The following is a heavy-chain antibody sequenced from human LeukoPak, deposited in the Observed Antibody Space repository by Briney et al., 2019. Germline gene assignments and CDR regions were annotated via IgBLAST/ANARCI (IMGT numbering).Heavy chain of an antibody. J-gene: IGHJ3*02. V-gene: IGHV3-23*01. Sequence: PGGSLRLSCAASGFTFSSYAMSWVRQAPGKGLEWVSGISGSGGSTYYADSVKGRFTISRDNSKNTLYLQMNSLRAEDTAVYYCARDQSDAFDIWGQGTMVTVSS. CDR2: ISGSGGST. CDR1: GFTFSSYA. CDR3: ARDQSDAFDI.